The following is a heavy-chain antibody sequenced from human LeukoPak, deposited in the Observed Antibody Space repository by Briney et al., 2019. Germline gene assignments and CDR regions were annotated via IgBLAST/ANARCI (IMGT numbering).Heavy chain of an antibody. D-gene: IGHD1-14*01. J-gene: IGHJ4*02. CDR1: GYIFTDYY. Sequence: SVKVSCKASGYIFTDYYMHWVRQAPGQGLEWMGWINPYSGATTYAQKFQDRVTMTRDTSISTAYMELSSLRSDDTAVFYCAREPGPGPPMGFDYWGQGTLVTVSS. CDR2: INPYSGAT. CDR3: AREPGPGPPMGFDY. V-gene: IGHV1-2*02.